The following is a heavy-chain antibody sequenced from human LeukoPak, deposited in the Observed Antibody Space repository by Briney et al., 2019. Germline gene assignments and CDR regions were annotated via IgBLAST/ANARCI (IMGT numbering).Heavy chain of an antibody. D-gene: IGHD3-22*01. V-gene: IGHV3-74*01. CDR1: RFSYNSHW. CDR3: ARGPNYYDSGFADY. J-gene: IGHJ4*02. CDR2: INSGWSST. Sequence: GAVRLSLAASRFSYNSHWRHWVRQAQGKGLVWVSRINSGWSSTSYADSVTGRFTISRDNAKNTLYLQMNSLRDEDTAVYYCARGPNYYDSGFADYWGQGTLVTVSS.